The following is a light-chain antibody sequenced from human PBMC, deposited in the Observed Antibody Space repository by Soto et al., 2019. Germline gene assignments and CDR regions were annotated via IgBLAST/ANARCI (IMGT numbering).Light chain of an antibody. CDR3: SSYTSSSLPV. CDR2: EVS. CDR1: SSDVGGYNY. Sequence: QSALTQPASVSGSPGQSITISCTGTSSDVGGYNYVSWYQQHPGKAPKFMIYEVSNRPSGVSNRLSGSKSGNTASLTISGLQDEDEADYYCSSYTSSSLPVFGGGTKLTVL. V-gene: IGLV2-14*01. J-gene: IGLJ2*01.